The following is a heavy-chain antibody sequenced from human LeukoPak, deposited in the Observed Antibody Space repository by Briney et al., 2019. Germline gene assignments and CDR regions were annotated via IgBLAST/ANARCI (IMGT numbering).Heavy chain of an antibody. Sequence: GGSLRLSCAASGFTFTYYAMHWVRQAPGKGLEWVSVVSNDGSNQDYTDSVKGRFIISRDDSKSTVYLQMNSLRVDDTAVYYCARLKQQRLTYYFDYWGQGTLVTVSS. CDR1: GFTFTYYA. V-gene: IGHV3-30-3*01. D-gene: IGHD6-13*01. CDR3: ARLKQQRLTYYFDY. J-gene: IGHJ4*02. CDR2: VSNDGSNQ.